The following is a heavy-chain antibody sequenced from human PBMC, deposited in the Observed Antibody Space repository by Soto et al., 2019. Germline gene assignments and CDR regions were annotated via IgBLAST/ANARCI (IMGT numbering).Heavy chain of an antibody. D-gene: IGHD4-17*01. Sequence: PGGSLRLSCAASGFTFSSYGMHWVRQAPGKGLEWVAVIWYDGSNKYYADSVKGRFTFSRDNSKNTLYLQMNSLRAEDTAVYYCARWEVTTDYSYYYYGMEVWGQGTTVTVSS. V-gene: IGHV3-33*01. CDR1: GFTFSSYG. J-gene: IGHJ6*02. CDR3: ARWEVTTDYSYYYYGMEV. CDR2: IWYDGSNK.